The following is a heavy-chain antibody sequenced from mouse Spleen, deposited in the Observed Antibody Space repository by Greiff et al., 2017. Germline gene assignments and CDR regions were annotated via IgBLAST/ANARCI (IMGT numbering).Heavy chain of an antibody. CDR2: IYPGDGDT. J-gene: IGHJ2*01. CDR3: GRWGYDDYDDYFDY. CDR1: GYAFSSYW. Sequence: QVHVKQSGAELVKPGASVKISCKASGYAFSSYWMNWVKQRPGKGLEWIGQIYPGDGDTNYNGKFKGKATLTADKSSSTAYMQLSSLTSEDSAVYYCGRWGYDDYDDYFDYWGQGTTLTVSS. D-gene: IGHD2-4*01. V-gene: IGHV1-80*01.